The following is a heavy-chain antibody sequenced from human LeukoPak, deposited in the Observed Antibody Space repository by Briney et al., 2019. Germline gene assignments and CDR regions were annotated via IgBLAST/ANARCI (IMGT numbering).Heavy chain of an antibody. D-gene: IGHD6-13*01. J-gene: IGHJ6*02. CDR3: VRVLAAGFRMDV. Sequence: KPGGSLRLSCAASGFSFSDPYMTWIRQAPGKGLECVSYISDSATTTWYVDSVKGRFTISRDNAKKSLYLQMNNVSAEDTAVYYCVRVLAAGFRMDVWGQGTTVTISS. CDR1: GFSFSDPY. CDR2: ISDSATTT. V-gene: IGHV3-11*01.